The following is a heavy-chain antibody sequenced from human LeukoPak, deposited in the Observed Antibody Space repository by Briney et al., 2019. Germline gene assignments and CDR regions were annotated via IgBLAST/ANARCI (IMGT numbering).Heavy chain of an antibody. J-gene: IGHJ4*02. Sequence: PGGSLRLSCAASGFTFSSYGMHWVRQAPGKGLEWVAVIWYDGSNKYYADSVKGRFTISRDNSKNTLYLQMNSLRVEDTAVYYCARETAGGYAFDYWGQGTLVTVSS. V-gene: IGHV3-33*01. CDR2: IWYDGSNK. D-gene: IGHD2-2*01. CDR3: ARETAGGYAFDY. CDR1: GFTFSSYG.